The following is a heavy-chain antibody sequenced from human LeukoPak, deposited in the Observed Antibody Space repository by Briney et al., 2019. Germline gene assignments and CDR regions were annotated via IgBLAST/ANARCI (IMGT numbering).Heavy chain of an antibody. CDR1: GFTFSSYS. CDR2: ISSSSSTI. D-gene: IGHD1-26*01. CDR3: ARDGVGAYDY. J-gene: IGHJ4*02. Sequence: GGSLRLSCAASGFTFSSYSMNWVRQAPGKGLEWVSYISSSSSTIYYADSVKGRFTISRDNAKNSLYLQMNSLRAEDTAVYYCARDGVGAYDYWGQGTLVTVSS. V-gene: IGHV3-48*01.